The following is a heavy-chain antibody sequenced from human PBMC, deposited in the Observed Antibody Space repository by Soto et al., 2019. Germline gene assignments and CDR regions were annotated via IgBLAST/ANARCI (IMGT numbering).Heavy chain of an antibody. J-gene: IGHJ4*02. D-gene: IGHD6-13*01. CDR1: GYTFTTYA. CDR3: ARSLSSYSSTWEIDC. Sequence: ASVKVSCKASGYTFTTYAIHWVRQAPGQRLEWMGWINAGTGDTKYSQKFQARVTITRDTSASTAYMELSSLRSEDTAVYYCARSLSSYSSTWEIDCWGQGTLVTVPS. CDR2: INAGTGDT. V-gene: IGHV1-3*01.